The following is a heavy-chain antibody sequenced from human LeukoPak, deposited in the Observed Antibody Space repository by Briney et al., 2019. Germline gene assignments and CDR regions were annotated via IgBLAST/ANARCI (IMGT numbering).Heavy chain of an antibody. CDR1: GYTFTSYG. J-gene: IGHJ4*02. V-gene: IGHV1-18*01. Sequence: ASVKVSCKASGYTFTSYGISWVRQAPGQGLEWMGWISAYNGNTNYAQKLQGRVTMTTDISTSTAYMELRSLRSDDTAVYYCARDRAYYYDSSGYHYWGQGTLVTVSS. CDR3: ARDRAYYYDSSGYHY. D-gene: IGHD3-22*01. CDR2: ISAYNGNT.